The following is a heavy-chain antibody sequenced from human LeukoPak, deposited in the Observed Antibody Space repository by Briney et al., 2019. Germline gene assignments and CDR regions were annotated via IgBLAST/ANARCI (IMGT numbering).Heavy chain of an antibody. CDR3: ATTYSTVFDY. J-gene: IGHJ4*02. V-gene: IGHV1-2*06. CDR1: GYIFTGYY. CDR2: INPNSGGT. Sequence: GASVKVSCKASGYIFTGYYMHWVRQAPGQGLEWVGRINPNSGGTNYAQKFQGRVTMTRDTSISTAYMELGSLMSDDTAVYYCATTYSTVFDYWGQGTLVTVSS. D-gene: IGHD1-1*01.